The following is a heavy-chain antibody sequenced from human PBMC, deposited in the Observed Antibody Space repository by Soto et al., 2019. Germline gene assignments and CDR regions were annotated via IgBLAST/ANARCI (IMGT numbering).Heavy chain of an antibody. V-gene: IGHV3-21*06. Sequence: GGSLRLSCAGSGFTFRTHTLVWVRQAPGKGLEWVSSISSRGTYLEYAHSVKGRFAISRDDAKDSVFLQMNSLKTDDTAVYYCVKGGEDITSPYGMDVWGQGTTVTVSS. CDR3: VKGGEDITSPYGMDV. CDR1: GFTFRTHT. J-gene: IGHJ6*02. D-gene: IGHD3-16*01. CDR2: ISSRGTYL.